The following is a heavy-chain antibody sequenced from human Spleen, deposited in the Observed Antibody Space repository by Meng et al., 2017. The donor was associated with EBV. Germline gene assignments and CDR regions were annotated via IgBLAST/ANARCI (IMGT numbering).Heavy chain of an antibody. CDR2: IYHSGST. V-gene: IGHV4-30-2*01. CDR3: ARGKDFDY. J-gene: IGHJ4*02. CDR1: GSSISSGCYS. Sequence: QLQRHECGSGLLKPSQTLSLTCAVSGSSISSGCYSWSWLRQPPGKGLEWIGYIYHSGSTYHNPYLKSRVTISVDRSKNQFSLKLSSVTAADTAVYYCARGKDFDYWGQGTLVTVSS.